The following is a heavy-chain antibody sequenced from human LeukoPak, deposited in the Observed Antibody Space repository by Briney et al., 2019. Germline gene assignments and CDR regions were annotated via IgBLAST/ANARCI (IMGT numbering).Heavy chain of an antibody. V-gene: IGHV3-30*04. D-gene: IGHD6-19*01. Sequence: QPGGSLRLSCAPPGFTFDDYAMHWVRQAPGKGLEWVALISYDGGNENYANSVKGRFTISRDNSKSTLYLQMNDLRPEDTAVYYCARDPPYTSGWSQNFFDYWGLGTLVTVSS. CDR2: ISYDGGNE. CDR1: GFTFDDYA. J-gene: IGHJ4*02. CDR3: ARDPPYTSGWSQNFFDY.